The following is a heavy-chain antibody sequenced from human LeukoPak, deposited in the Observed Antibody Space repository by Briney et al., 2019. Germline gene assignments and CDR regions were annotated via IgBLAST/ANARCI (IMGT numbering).Heavy chain of an antibody. V-gene: IGHV4-34*01. CDR3: ARGDTAMVL. CDR1: GGSFSGYY. D-gene: IGHD5-18*01. Sequence: SETLSLTCAVYGGSFSGYYWSWIRQPPGKGLEWIGEINHSGSTNYNPSLKSRVTISVDTSKNHLSLKLGSVTAADTAVYYCARGDTAMVLWGQGTLVTVSS. CDR2: INHSGST. J-gene: IGHJ4*02.